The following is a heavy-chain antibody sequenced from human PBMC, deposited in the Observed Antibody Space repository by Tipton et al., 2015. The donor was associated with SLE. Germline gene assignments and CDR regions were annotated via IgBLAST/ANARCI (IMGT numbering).Heavy chain of an antibody. CDR3: ASLESQQLVYY. CDR1: GGSISSGSYY. D-gene: IGHD6-13*01. CDR2: IYTSGST. V-gene: IGHV4-61*09. Sequence: TLSLTCTVSGGSISSGSYYWSWIRQPAGKGLEWIGYIYTSGSTNYNPSLKSRVAISVDTSKNQFSLKLSSVTAADTAVYYCASLESQQLVYYWGQGTLVTVSS. J-gene: IGHJ4*02.